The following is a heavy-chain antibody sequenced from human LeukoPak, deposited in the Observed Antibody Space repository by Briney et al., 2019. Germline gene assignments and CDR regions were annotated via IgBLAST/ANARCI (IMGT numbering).Heavy chain of an antibody. V-gene: IGHV3-21*01. Sequence: GGSLRLFCAISTFTFKTLNMNWGRQAPGKGLGWVSSISSSSGYIYYADSVKGRFTISRDNAKNSLYLQMNSLRAEDTAVYYCARGNSVAGTDISYWGQGTLVTVSS. CDR1: TFTFKTLN. CDR3: ARGNSVAGTDISY. D-gene: IGHD6-19*01. J-gene: IGHJ4*02. CDR2: ISSSSGYI.